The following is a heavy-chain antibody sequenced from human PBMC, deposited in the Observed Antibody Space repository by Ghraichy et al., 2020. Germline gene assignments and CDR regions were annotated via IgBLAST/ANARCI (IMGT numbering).Heavy chain of an antibody. CDR3: ARDYWNAFDS. CDR2: MWFDGSNK. V-gene: IGHV3-33*01. Sequence: MWFDGSNKFDSESLRGRFTVSRDDSKNAVYLQMNRLRVEDTAVYYCARDYWNAFDSWGQGTLVTV. J-gene: IGHJ4*02. D-gene: IGHD1-1*01.